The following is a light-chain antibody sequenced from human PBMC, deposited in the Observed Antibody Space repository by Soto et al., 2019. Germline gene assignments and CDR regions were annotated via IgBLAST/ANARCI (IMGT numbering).Light chain of an antibody. CDR3: TSYTSNSTVV. CDR2: EVS. Sequence: QSVLTQPASVSGSPGQSITISCTGTSSDVGGYNYVSWYQQHPGKVPKFMIYEVSNRPSGVSNRFSGSKSGNTASLTISGLQAEDEADYYCTSYTSNSTVVFGGGTKLTVL. V-gene: IGLV2-14*01. J-gene: IGLJ2*01. CDR1: SSDVGGYNY.